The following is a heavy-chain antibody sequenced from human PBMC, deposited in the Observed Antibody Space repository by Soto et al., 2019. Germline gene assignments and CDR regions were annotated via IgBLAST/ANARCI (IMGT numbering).Heavy chain of an antibody. CDR1: GFSLSTRGVG. CDR2: IYWDYDE. D-gene: IGHD5-18*01. Sequence: QITLKASGPTLVKPTQPLTLTCTFSGFSLSTRGVGVGWFRQPPGKALEWLPLIYWDYDEGYSPSLKSRLTITKDTTKNKVLLTMTNMDPLDTAKYYCAQRPRGYSYHFEYWGQGTLVTVSS. J-gene: IGHJ4*02. CDR3: AQRPRGYSYHFEY. V-gene: IGHV2-5*02.